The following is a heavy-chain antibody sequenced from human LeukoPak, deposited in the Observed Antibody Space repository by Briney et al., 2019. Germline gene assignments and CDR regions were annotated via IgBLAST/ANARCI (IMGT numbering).Heavy chain of an antibody. CDR2: ISYDGSNK. D-gene: IGHD5-18*01. J-gene: IGHJ6*02. CDR3: ARDKPAMVSWYYYGMDV. CDR1: GFTFSSYA. Sequence: QPGRSLRLSCAASGFTFSSYAMHWVRQAPGKGLEWVAVISYDGSNKYYADSVKGRFTISRDNAKNSLYLQMNSLRDEDTAVYYCARDKPAMVSWYYYGMDVWGQGTTVTVSS. V-gene: IGHV3-30-3*01.